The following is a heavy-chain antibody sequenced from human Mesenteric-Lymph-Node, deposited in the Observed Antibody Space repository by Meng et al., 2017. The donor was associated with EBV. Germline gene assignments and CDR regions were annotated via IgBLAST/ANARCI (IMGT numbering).Heavy chain of an antibody. V-gene: IGHV1-8*01. CDR1: GYTFTTYD. Sequence: LCQSGGGVKKPGASVKVSCKASGYTFTTYDINWVRQATGQGLEWMGWMNPNIGNTGYAQKFQGRVSMTRDTSISTAYMELSSLKSEDTAVYYCARGVEGSGRDWYYWGQGTLVTVSS. D-gene: IGHD3-10*01. J-gene: IGHJ4*02. CDR3: ARGVEGSGRDWYY. CDR2: MNPNIGNT.